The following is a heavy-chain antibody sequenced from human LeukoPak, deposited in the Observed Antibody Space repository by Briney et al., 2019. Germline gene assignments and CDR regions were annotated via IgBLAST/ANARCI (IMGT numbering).Heavy chain of an antibody. V-gene: IGHV3-30*03. CDR3: ARVRVPSRILLPYFDY. D-gene: IGHD2-15*01. Sequence: GGSLRLSCAASGFTLTTYSIHWVRQAPGKGLEWVAVMSYDGTNKYYADSVKGRFIISRDNSENTVYLQMNDLRAEDTAVYYCARVRVPSRILLPYFDYWGKGTLVTVSS. CDR2: MSYDGTNK. CDR1: GFTLTTYS. J-gene: IGHJ4*02.